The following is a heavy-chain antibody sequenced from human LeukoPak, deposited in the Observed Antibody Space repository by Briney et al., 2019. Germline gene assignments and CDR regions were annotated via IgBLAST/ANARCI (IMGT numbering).Heavy chain of an antibody. CDR2: ISYNGSNT. J-gene: IGHJ4*02. V-gene: IGHV3-30*03. CDR3: SVNMGSGYRFDY. D-gene: IGHD3-22*01. Sequence: GGSLRLSCAASGFTFSSYGMYWVRQAPGKGLEWVATISYNGSNTYYADSLKGRFTISRDISKNTLYLQMNSLGAEDTAVYYCSVNMGSGYRFDYWGQGTLVTVSS. CDR1: GFTFSSYG.